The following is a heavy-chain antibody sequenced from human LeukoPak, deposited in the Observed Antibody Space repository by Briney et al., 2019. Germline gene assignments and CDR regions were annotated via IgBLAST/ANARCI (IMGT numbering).Heavy chain of an antibody. J-gene: IGHJ4*02. CDR1: GFTFSDYY. CDR3: AKRRELPYFDY. D-gene: IGHD1-26*01. V-gene: IGHV3-11*01. CDR2: ISSSGSTI. Sequence: GGSLRLSCAASGFTFSDYYMSWIRQAPGKGLEWVSYISSSGSTIYYADSVKGRFTISRDNAKNSLYLQMNSLRAEDTAVYYCAKRRELPYFDYWGQGTLVTVSS.